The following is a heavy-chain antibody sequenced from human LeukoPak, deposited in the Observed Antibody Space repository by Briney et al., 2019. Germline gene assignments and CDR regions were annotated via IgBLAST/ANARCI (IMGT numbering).Heavy chain of an antibody. CDR1: GLTFSTYW. Sequence: GGSLRLSCAASGLTFSTYWMHWVRQAPGKGLVWVARIRPEGTTTAYADSVKGRFTISRDNAKNTLFLQMNSLSAEDTAVYYCARDLDWILFDYWGQGTLVTVSS. CDR3: ARDLDWILFDY. V-gene: IGHV3-74*03. J-gene: IGHJ4*02. CDR2: IRPEGTTT. D-gene: IGHD3-9*01.